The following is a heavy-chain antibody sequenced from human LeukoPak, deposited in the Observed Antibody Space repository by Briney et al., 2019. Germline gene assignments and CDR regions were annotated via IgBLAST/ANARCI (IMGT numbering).Heavy chain of an antibody. CDR3: ARGGYDYVWGSYRYTDY. CDR2: IIPIFGTA. Sequence: SVKVSCKASGGTFSSYAISWVRQAPGQGLEWMGGIIPIFGTANYAQKFQGRVTITTDESTSTAYMELSSLRSEDTAVYYCARGGYDYVWGSYRYTDYWGQGTLVTVSS. D-gene: IGHD3-16*02. V-gene: IGHV1-69*05. J-gene: IGHJ4*02. CDR1: GGTFSSYA.